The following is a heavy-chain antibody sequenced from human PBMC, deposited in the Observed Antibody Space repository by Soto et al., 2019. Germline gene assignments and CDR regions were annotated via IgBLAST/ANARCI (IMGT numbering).Heavy chain of an antibody. Sequence: GGSLRLSCAASGFTFSSYAMIWVRQAPGKGLEWVSSISGSGGSTYYAGSVKGRFTISRDKSKNTLYLQMDSLRAEDTAVYYCAKGRSIVGTTGGFGYWGQGTLVTVSS. J-gene: IGHJ4*02. D-gene: IGHD1-26*01. CDR1: GFTFSSYA. CDR2: ISGSGGST. V-gene: IGHV3-23*01. CDR3: AKGRSIVGTTGGFGY.